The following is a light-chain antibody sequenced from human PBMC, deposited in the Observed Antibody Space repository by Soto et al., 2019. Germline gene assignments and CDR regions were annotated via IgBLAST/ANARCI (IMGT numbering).Light chain of an antibody. V-gene: IGLV2-14*01. CDR1: SSDVGGYNY. CDR3: SSYTSSSTLGV. CDR2: EVS. J-gene: IGLJ1*01. Sequence: QSALTQPASVSGSPGQSITISCPGTSSDVGGYNYVSWYQQHPGKAPKLLIYEVSNRPSGVSNRFSGSKSGHTASLTISGLPAEDEADYYCSSYTSSSTLGVFGTGTKLTVL.